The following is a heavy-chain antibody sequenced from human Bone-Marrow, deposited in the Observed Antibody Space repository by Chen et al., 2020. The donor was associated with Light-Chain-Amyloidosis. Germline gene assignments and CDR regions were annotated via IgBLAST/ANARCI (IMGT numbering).Heavy chain of an antibody. D-gene: IGHD5-12*01. CDR1: NGAFGDDY. CDR3: ARYEPHFSDSIISGYTA. CDR2: INHSGSA. J-gene: IGHJ5*02. Sequence: QVELQQWGAGLLKPSETLSLTCGIHNGAFGDDYWTWIRQPPGKGLQWIAEINHSGSANYNSSLKSRTTISVDKSKNPFSLRMISVPAADTAVYYCARYEPHFSDSIISGYTAWGQGTSVTVSS. V-gene: IGHV4-34*01.